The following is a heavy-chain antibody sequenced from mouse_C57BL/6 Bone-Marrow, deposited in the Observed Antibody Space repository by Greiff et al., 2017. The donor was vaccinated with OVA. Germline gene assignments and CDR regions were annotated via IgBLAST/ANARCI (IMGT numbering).Heavy chain of an antibody. CDR3: ASYGKDAMDY. CDR2: INPSTGGT. D-gene: IGHD2-1*01. Sequence: DVKLQESGPELVKPGASVKISCKASGYSFTGYYMNWVKQSPEKSLEWIGEINPSTGGTTYNQKFKAKATLTVDKSSSTAYMQLKSLTSEDSAVYYCASYGKDAMDYWGQGTSVTVSS. V-gene: IGHV1-42*01. CDR1: GYSFTGYY. J-gene: IGHJ4*01.